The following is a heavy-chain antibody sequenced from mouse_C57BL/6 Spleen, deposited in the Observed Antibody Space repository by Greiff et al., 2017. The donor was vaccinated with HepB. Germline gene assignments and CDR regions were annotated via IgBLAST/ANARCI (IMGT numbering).Heavy chain of an antibody. J-gene: IGHJ2*01. D-gene: IGHD1-1*01. CDR1: GYTFTSYD. CDR2: IYPRDGST. Sequence: QVQLQQSGPELVKPGASVKLSCKASGYTFTSYDINWVKQRPGQGLEWIGWIYPRDGSTKYNEKFKGKATLTVDTSSSTAYMELHSLTSEDSAVYFCARSGPYYYGSSPLDYWGQGTTLTVSS. CDR3: ARSGPYYYGSSPLDY. V-gene: IGHV1-85*01.